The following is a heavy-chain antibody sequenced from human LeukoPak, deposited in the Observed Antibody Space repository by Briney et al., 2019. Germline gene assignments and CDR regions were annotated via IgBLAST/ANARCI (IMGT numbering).Heavy chain of an antibody. Sequence: SETLSLTCTVSGGSISSSSYYWGWIRQPPGKGLEWIGSMHYSGSTYYNPSLKSRVTISVDTSKNQLSLKLSSVTAADAAVYYCATQHSSRWYWFDPWGQGTLVTVSS. CDR2: MHYSGST. J-gene: IGHJ5*02. V-gene: IGHV4-39*01. CDR3: ATQHSSRWYWFDP. D-gene: IGHD6-13*01. CDR1: GGSISSSSYY.